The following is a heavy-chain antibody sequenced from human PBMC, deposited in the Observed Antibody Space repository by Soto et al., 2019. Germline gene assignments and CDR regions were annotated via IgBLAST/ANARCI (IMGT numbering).Heavy chain of an antibody. D-gene: IGHD2-8*02. CDR2: ISYDGSNK. J-gene: IGHJ3*02. CDR3: AKATATGGGPFDI. Sequence: PGGSLRLSCAASGFTFSSYGMHWVRQAPGKGLEWVAVISYDGSNKYYADSVKGRFTISRDNSRNTLYLQMNSLRAEDTAVYYCAKATATGGGPFDICGQGTKVTVSS. CDR1: GFTFSSYG. V-gene: IGHV3-30*18.